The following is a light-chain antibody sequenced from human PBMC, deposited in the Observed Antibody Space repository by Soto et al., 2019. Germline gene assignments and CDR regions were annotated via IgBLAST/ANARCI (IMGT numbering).Light chain of an antibody. CDR2: SSD. CDR1: SSNIGSNT. V-gene: IGLV1-44*01. Sequence: QSVLTQPPSASGTPGQSITISCSGSSSNIGSNTVTWYQQVPGTAPKLLIYSSDQRPSGVPDRFSGSKSGTSASLAISELQSEDEAVYYCGAWHDSLNGPVFGGGTQLTVL. CDR3: GAWHDSLNGPV. J-gene: IGLJ2*01.